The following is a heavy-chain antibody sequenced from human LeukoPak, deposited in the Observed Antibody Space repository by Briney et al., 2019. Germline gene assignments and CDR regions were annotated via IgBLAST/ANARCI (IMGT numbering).Heavy chain of an antibody. CDR1: GGSTSSYY. J-gene: IGHJ5*02. CDR2: IFYSGGS. CDR3: ARGLLKGIQLWLLWFDP. Sequence: PSETLSLTCTVSGGSTSSYYWSWIRHPPAKGLEWIGYIFYSGGSTYNTSHTTRVNISVDTTKTQFSLKLRSVTAPDTAVHYCARGLLKGIQLWLLWFDPWGQGTLVTVSS. V-gene: IGHV4-59*01. D-gene: IGHD5-18*01.